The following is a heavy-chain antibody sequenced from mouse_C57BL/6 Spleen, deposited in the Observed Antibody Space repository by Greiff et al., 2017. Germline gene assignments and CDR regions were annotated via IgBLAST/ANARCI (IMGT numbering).Heavy chain of an antibody. V-gene: IGHV1-47*01. D-gene: IGHD2-4*01. J-gene: IGHJ1*03. Sequence: VQLQQSGAELVKPGASVKMSCKASGYTFTTYPIEWMKQNHGKSLEWIGNFHPYNDDTKYNEKFKGKATLTVEKSSSAVYLELSRLTSAYSAVYYCARSRDYDSWYFDVWGTGTTVTVSS. CDR3: ARSRDYDSWYFDV. CDR2: FHPYNDDT. CDR1: GYTFTTYP.